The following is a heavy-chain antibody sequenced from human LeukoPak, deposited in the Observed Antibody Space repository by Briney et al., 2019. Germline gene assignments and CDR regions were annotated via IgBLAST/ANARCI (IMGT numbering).Heavy chain of an antibody. CDR3: ATSTSGYYEYYFDY. CDR2: IYPGDSDT. J-gene: IGHJ4*02. V-gene: IGHV5-51*01. CDR1: GYIFTSCS. D-gene: IGHD3-22*01. Sequence: GESLKISCKGSGYIFTSCSIGWVRQMPGKGLEWMGIIYPGDSDTRYSPSFQGQVTISADKSISTAYLQWSSLKASDTAMYYCATSTSGYYEYYFDYWGQGTLVTVSS.